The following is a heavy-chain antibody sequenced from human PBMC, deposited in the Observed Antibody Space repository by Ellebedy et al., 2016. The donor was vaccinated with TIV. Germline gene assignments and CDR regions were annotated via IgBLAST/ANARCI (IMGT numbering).Heavy chain of an antibody. CDR1: GFTFSSYY. CDR3: ARECSAFDL. J-gene: IGHJ3*01. V-gene: IGHV3-74*01. Sequence: GESLKISCAASGFTFSSYYMHWVRQAPGKGLVWVSHISSDGSHINYADSVKGRFTISRDNAKNTLYLQMNSLRAEDTAVYYCARECSAFDLWGQGTMVTVSS. D-gene: IGHD2-15*01. CDR2: ISSDGSHI.